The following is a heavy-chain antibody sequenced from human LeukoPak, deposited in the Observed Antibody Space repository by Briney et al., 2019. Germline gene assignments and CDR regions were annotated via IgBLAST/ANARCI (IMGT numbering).Heavy chain of an antibody. CDR2: IYSGGDT. J-gene: IGHJ4*02. CDR1: GFTVSSNY. D-gene: IGHD3-10*01. V-gene: IGHV3-53*01. CDR3: ARDAYYGSGSPQNY. Sequence: GGSLRLSCAASGFTVSSNYMSWVRQAPGKGLEWVSVIYSGGDTSYADSVKGRFTISRDSSKNTLYLQMNSLRAEDTAVYYCARDAYYGSGSPQNYWGQGTLVTVSS.